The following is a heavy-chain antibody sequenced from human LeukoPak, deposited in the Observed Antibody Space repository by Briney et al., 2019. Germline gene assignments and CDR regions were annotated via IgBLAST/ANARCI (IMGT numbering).Heavy chain of an antibody. CDR1: GFTFSSYV. Sequence: PGGSLRLSCAASGFTFSSYVISWVRQAPGKGLEWVSTISASGGSTYYADSVKGRFTISRDNSKNTLYLHMNSLRAEDTAVYYCAKEWAAAYFDYWGQGTLVTVSS. D-gene: IGHD2-2*01. V-gene: IGHV3-23*01. J-gene: IGHJ4*02. CDR2: ISASGGST. CDR3: AKEWAAAYFDY.